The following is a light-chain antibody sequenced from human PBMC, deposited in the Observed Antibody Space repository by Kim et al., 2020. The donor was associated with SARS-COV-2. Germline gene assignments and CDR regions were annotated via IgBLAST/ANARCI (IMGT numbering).Light chain of an antibody. V-gene: IGKV3-15*01. CDR2: GAS. CDR1: QSVRSN. Sequence: EIVMTQSPATLSVSPGERATLSCRASQSVRSNLAWYQRKPGQAPRLLIYGASTRATGIPGRFSGSGSGTEFTLTISSLQSEDFAVYYCQQYNNWPLMYTFGQGTKLEI. CDR3: QQYNNWPLMYT. J-gene: IGKJ2*01.